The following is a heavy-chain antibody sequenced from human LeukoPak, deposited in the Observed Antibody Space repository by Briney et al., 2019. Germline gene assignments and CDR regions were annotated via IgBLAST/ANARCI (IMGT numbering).Heavy chain of an antibody. CDR3: AKGGDYFDY. CDR2: ISYDGSNK. Sequence: GGSLRLSCAASGFTFSSYGMHWVRPAPGKGLEWVAVISYDGSNKYYADSVKGRFTISRDNSKNTLYPQMNSLRAEDTAVYYCAKGGDYFDYWGQGTLVTVSS. J-gene: IGHJ4*02. CDR1: GFTFSSYG. V-gene: IGHV3-30*18. D-gene: IGHD3-16*01.